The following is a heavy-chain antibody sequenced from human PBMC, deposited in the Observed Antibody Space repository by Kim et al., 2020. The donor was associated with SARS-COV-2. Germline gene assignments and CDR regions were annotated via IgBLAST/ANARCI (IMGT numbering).Heavy chain of an antibody. J-gene: IGHJ1*01. CDR1: GGSISSYY. D-gene: IGHD6-19*01. CDR3: ASRGQWLGYFQH. V-gene: IGHV4-59*08. CDR2: IYYSGST. Sequence: SETLSLTCTVSGGSISSYYWSWIRQPPGKGLEWIGYIYYSGSTNYNPSLKSRVTISVDTSKNQFSLKLSSVTAADTAVYYCASRGQWLGYFQHWGQGTLVTVSS.